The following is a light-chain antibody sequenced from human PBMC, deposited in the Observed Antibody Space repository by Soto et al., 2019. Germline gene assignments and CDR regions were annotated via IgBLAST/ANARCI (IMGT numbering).Light chain of an antibody. V-gene: IGLV3-21*04. CDR1: NIGSKR. CDR2: YDD. CDR3: QVWDSSSDHAV. J-gene: IGLJ2*01. Sequence: SYELTQPPSVSVAPGETARISCGGDNIGSKRVHWYQKKPGQVPVVVIDYDDDRPSGIPERISGSNSGNTATLTISRVEAGDEADYYCQVWDSSSDHAVFGGGTKLTVL.